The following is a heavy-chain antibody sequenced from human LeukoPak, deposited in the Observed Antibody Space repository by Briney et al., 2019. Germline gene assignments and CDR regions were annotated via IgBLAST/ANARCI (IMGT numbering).Heavy chain of an antibody. CDR1: GYTFTDYY. CDR2: INPNSGGT. CDR3: ARFYSSSWQFDY. Sequence: ASVKVSCKASGYTFTDYYIHWMRQAPGQGLEWIGWINPNSGGTNYAQGFQGRVTMARDTSIRTAYMEVSGLTYDDTAVYYCARFYSSSWQFDYWGQGTLVTVSS. J-gene: IGHJ4*02. V-gene: IGHV1-2*02. D-gene: IGHD6-13*01.